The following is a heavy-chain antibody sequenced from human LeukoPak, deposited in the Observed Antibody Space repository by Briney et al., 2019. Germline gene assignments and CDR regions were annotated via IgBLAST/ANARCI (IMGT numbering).Heavy chain of an antibody. CDR2: INAGNGNT. J-gene: IGHJ6*03. Sequence: ASVKVSCKASGYTFTSYAMHWVRQAPGQRLEWMGWINAGNGNTKYSQEFQGRVTITRDTSASTAYMELSSLRSEDMAVYYCARDHLMWELSYYMDVWGKGTTVTASS. V-gene: IGHV1-3*03. CDR3: ARDHLMWELSYYMDV. D-gene: IGHD1-26*01. CDR1: GYTFTSYA.